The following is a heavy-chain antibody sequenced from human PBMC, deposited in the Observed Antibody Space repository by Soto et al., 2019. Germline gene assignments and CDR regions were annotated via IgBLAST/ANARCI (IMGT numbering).Heavy chain of an antibody. D-gene: IGHD6-13*01. CDR2: IVPIYRTA. CDR3: VRDSGAKLSSS. J-gene: IGHJ4*02. CDR1: GGTFSSYR. Sequence: SVKVSCKASGGTFSSYRINWVRQAPGQGLEWAGGIVPIYRTADYAQKFQGRVTITADESARTSYMELRSLKSQDTAVYYCVRDSGAKLSSSWGQGTLVTSPQ. V-gene: IGHV1-69*13.